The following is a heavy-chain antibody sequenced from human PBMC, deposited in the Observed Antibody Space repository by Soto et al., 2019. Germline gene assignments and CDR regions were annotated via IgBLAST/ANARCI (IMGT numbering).Heavy chain of an antibody. D-gene: IGHD2-21*02. CDR3: AREARRRGGRCCGDCPHYYHGMDV. J-gene: IGHJ6*02. CDR2: ISGSGTTI. Sequence: QVQLVESGGGLVKPGGSLRLSCAASGFTFSDYYMHWIRQAPGKGPEWVSYISGSGTTIYYADSVKGRFTISRDNAKNSLYLQMKSLRAEDTAVYYCAREARRRGGRCCGDCPHYYHGMDVWGQGTTVTVSS. CDR1: GFTFSDYY. V-gene: IGHV3-11*01.